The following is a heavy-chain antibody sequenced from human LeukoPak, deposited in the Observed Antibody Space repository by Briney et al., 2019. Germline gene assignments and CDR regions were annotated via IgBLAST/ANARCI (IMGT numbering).Heavy chain of an antibody. CDR2: IYYSGGT. D-gene: IGHD1-26*01. Sequence: PSETLSLTCTVSGVSISSYYRSWVRQPPGKGLEWVGDIYYSGGTTYNPALKSRVTISVDTSKTQFSPKLSSVTAADTAVYYCARQLGGSYFSWFDPWGQGTLVTVSS. CDR1: GVSISSYY. J-gene: IGHJ5*02. CDR3: ARQLGGSYFSWFDP. V-gene: IGHV4-59*08.